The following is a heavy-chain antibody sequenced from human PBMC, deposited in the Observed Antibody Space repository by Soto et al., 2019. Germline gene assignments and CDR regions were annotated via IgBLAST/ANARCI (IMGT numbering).Heavy chain of an antibody. CDR1: GGSIITNHW. Sequence: VQLQESGPGLVKPSGTLSLTCAVTGGSIITNHWWSWVRQTPGKGLDWVGEVGHNGSVNVKPSRSSRVSISVGKSKNEISLDLTYVTAADTAVYSCVRGGVATLGGGGTDNGFHPWGPGTLVTVSS. V-gene: IGHV4-4*02. J-gene: IGHJ5*02. D-gene: IGHD5-12*01. CDR3: VRGGVATLGGGGTDNGFHP. CDR2: VGHNGSV.